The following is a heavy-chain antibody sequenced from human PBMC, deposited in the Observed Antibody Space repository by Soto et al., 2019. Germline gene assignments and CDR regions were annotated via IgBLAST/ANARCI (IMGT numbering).Heavy chain of an antibody. Sequence: PGGSLRLSCAASGFTFSSYGMHWVRQAPGKGLEWVAVISYDGSNKYYADSVKGRFTISRDNSKNTLYLQMNSLRAEDTAVYYCAKDQGEHHVPGGYWGQGTLGTSPQ. CDR3: AKDQGEHHVPGGY. CDR2: ISYDGSNK. J-gene: IGHJ4*02. CDR1: GFTFSSYG. D-gene: IGHD3-16*01. V-gene: IGHV3-30*18.